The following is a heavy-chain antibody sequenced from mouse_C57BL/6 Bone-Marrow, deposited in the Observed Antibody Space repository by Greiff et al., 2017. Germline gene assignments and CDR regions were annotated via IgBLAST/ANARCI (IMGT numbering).Heavy chain of an antibody. CDR3: ARGGTAQATPDY. D-gene: IGHD3-2*02. CDR1: GYAFSSSW. CDR2: IYPGDGDT. J-gene: IGHJ2*01. Sequence: VKLQESGPELVKPGASVKISCKASGYAFSSSWMNWVKQRPGKGLEWIGRIYPGDGDTNYNGKFKGKATLTADKSSSTAYMQLSSLTSEDSAVYLCARGGTAQATPDYWGQGTTLTVSS. V-gene: IGHV1-82*01.